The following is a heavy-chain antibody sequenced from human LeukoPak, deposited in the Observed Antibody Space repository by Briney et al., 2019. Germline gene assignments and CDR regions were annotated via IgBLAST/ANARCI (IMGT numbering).Heavy chain of an antibody. CDR1: GFTFSSYG. J-gene: IGHJ4*02. Sequence: GGSLRLSCAASGFTFSSYGMHWVRQAPGKGLEWVAVISYDGSNKYYADSVKGRFTISRDNSKNTLYPQMNSLRAEDTAVYYCAEDFHLPYYDYVWGVLTDWGQGTLVTVSS. V-gene: IGHV3-30*18. CDR2: ISYDGSNK. CDR3: AEDFHLPYYDYVWGVLTD. D-gene: IGHD3-16*01.